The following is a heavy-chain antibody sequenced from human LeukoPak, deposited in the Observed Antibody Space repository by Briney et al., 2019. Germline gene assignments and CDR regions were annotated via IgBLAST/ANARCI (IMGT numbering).Heavy chain of an antibody. CDR1: GGSISSSSYY. CDR3: ARRMETYYYGSGAYYMDV. D-gene: IGHD3-10*01. V-gene: IGHV4-39*01. CDR2: IYYSGST. Sequence: SETLSLTCTVSGGSISSSSYYWGWIRQPPGKGLEWIGSIYYSGSTYYNPSLKSRVTISVDTSKNQFSLKLSSVAAADTAVYYCARRMETYYYGSGAYYMDVWGKGTTVTISS. J-gene: IGHJ6*03.